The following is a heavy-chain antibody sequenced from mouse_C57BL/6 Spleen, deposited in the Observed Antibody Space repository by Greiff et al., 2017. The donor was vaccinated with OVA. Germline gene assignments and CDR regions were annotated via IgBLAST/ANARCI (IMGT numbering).Heavy chain of an antibody. Sequence: VQLQQPGAELVRPGSSVKLSCKASGYTFTSYWMHWARQGPIQGLEWIGNIDPSASETHYNQKFRDKATLTVDKSSSTAYMQLSSLTSEDSAVYYCARSGDYGSSHHWYFEVWGTGTTVTVSS. CDR3: ARSGDYGSSHHWYFEV. CDR1: GYTFTSYW. D-gene: IGHD1-1*01. J-gene: IGHJ1*03. V-gene: IGHV1-52*01. CDR2: IDPSASET.